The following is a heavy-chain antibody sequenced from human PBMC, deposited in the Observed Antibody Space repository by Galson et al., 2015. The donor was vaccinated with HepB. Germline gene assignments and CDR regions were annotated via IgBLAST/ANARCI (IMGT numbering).Heavy chain of an antibody. V-gene: IGHV3-30*18. CDR3: AKDQTTGAFDI. J-gene: IGHJ3*02. CDR1: GFTFSSYA. CDR2: ISYDGSSQ. D-gene: IGHD4-17*01. Sequence: SLRLSCAASGFTFSSYAMYWVRQAPGKGLEWVGFISYDGSSQYYADSVKGRFTISRDNSKNTLYLQMNSLRAEDTAVYYCAKDQTTGAFDIWGQGTMVTVSS.